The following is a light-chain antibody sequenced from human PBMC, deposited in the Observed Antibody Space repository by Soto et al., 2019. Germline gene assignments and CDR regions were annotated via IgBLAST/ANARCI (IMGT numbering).Light chain of an antibody. CDR2: NDD. CDR3: GTWDASLSAGV. J-gene: IGLJ2*01. CDR1: SSNIETNP. V-gene: IGLV1-51*01. Sequence: QSVLTQPPSVSAAPGQKVTISCSGSSSNIETNPVSWYRHLPGTVPKLLIHNDDKRPSGIPDRFSGSKSGTSATLGITGLQTGDEADYYCGTWDASLSAGVFGGGTKVTVI.